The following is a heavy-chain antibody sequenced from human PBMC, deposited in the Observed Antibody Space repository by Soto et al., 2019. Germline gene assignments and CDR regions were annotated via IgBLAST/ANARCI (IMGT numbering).Heavy chain of an antibody. CDR3: ARDRHQEDYYDSSADFLFDY. CDR2: ISAYNGNT. D-gene: IGHD3-22*01. J-gene: IGHJ4*02. CDR1: GYTFTSYG. V-gene: IGHV1-18*01. Sequence: QVQLVQSGAEVKKPGASVKVSCKASGYTFTSYGISWVRQAPGQGLEWMGWISAYNGNTNYAQKLQGRVTMTTDTSTSTAYMELRSLRSDDTAVYYCARDRHQEDYYDSSADFLFDYWGQGTLVTVSS.